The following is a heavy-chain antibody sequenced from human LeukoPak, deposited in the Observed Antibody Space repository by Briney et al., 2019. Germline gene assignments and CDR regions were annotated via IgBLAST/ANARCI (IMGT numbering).Heavy chain of an antibody. CDR2: IYTSGST. V-gene: IGHV4-4*07. Sequence: PSETLSLTCTVSGGSISSYYWSWIRQPAGKGLEWIGRIYTSGSTNYNPSLKSRVTMSVDTSKNQFSLKLSSVTAADTAVYYCARDRRATMMVVGGDAFDIWGQGTMVTVSS. D-gene: IGHD3-22*01. CDR3: ARDRRATMMVVGGDAFDI. CDR1: GGSISSYY. J-gene: IGHJ3*02.